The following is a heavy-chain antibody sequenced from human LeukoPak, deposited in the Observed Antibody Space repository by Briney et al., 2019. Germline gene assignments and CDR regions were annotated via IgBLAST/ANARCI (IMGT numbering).Heavy chain of an antibody. V-gene: IGHV3-23*01. CDR3: AKDGLSGSYYAIAY. J-gene: IGHJ4*02. CDR1: GSSFSSDA. CDR2: ISVSGGIT. Sequence: GGSLRLSCAASGSSFSSDAMSWRSQAPGKGLEWVSGISVSGGITYYADSVKGRFTISRDNSKNTLFLQMNSLRAEDTAVYYCAKDGLSGSYYAIAYWGRGTLVTVSS. D-gene: IGHD1-26*01.